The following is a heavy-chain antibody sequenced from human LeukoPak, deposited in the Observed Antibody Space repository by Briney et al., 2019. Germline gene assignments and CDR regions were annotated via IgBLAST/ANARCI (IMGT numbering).Heavy chain of an antibody. J-gene: IGHJ6*02. CDR3: AREPDVVVTAEVYYGMDV. V-gene: IGHV1-18*01. CDR1: PYTFINYD. CDR2: ISAYNGNT. D-gene: IGHD2-21*02. Sequence: ASVKVSCKASPYTFINYDIIWVRQAPGQGLEWMGWISAYNGNTNYAQKLQGRVTMTTDTPTSTAYMELRSLRSDDTAVYYCAREPDVVVTAEVYYGMDVWGQGTTVTVSS.